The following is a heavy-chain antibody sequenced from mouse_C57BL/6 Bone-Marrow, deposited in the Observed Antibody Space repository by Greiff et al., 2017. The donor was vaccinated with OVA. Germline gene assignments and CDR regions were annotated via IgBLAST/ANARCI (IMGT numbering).Heavy chain of an antibody. D-gene: IGHD1-1*01. CDR1: GFTFSSYA. Sequence: EVQLVESGGGLVKPGGSLKLSCAASGFTFSSYAMSWVRQTPEKRLEWVATISDGGSYTYYPDNVKGRFTISRDNAKNNLYLQMSHLKSEDTAMYYWARDHYGSSLYFDYWGQGTTLTVSS. V-gene: IGHV5-4*01. J-gene: IGHJ2*01. CDR3: ARDHYGSSLYFDY. CDR2: ISDGGSYT.